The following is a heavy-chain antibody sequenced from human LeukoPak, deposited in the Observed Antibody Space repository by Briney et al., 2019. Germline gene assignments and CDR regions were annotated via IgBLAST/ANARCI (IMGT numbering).Heavy chain of an antibody. CDR2: ISAYNGNT. Sequence: GAAVKVSCKASGYTFTSYGISWVRQAPGQGLEWMGWISAYNGNTNYAQKLQGRVTMTTDTSTSTAYMELRSLRPDDTAVYYCARCSSGWFLDYWGQGTLVTVSS. CDR1: GYTFTSYG. V-gene: IGHV1-18*01. CDR3: ARCSSGWFLDY. D-gene: IGHD6-19*01. J-gene: IGHJ4*02.